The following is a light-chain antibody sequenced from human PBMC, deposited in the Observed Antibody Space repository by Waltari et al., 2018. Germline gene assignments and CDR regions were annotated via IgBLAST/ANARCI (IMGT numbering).Light chain of an antibody. CDR2: DVC. CDR1: NGDVGAH. V-gene: IGLV2-14*03. J-gene: IGLJ3*02. CDR3: CSYTRSSSTRYWV. Sequence: QTALTQPASVSGSPGQSLTISCPGTNGDVGAHVSWYHQLPGKAPKLLFYDVCNRPPGVSSRFAGSKSGNAASLTISGLQAEDGADYYCCSYTRSSSTRYWVFGGGTTLTVL.